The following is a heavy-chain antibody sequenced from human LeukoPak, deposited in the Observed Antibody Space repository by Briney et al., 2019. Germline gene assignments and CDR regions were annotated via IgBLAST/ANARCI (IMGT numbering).Heavy chain of an antibody. Sequence: GASVKVSCKASGYAFTGYYMHWVRQAPGQGLEWMGRINPNSGGTNYAQKFQGRVTMTRDTSISTAYMELSRLRSDDTAVYYCARGHGGWCYAAGEWGQGTLVTVSS. J-gene: IGHJ4*02. CDR2: INPNSGGT. CDR3: ARGHGGWCYAAGE. CDR1: GYAFTGYY. D-gene: IGHD4/OR15-4a*01. V-gene: IGHV1-2*06.